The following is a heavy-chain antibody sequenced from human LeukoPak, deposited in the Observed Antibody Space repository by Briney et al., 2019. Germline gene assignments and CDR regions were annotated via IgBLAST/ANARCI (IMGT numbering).Heavy chain of an antibody. V-gene: IGHV3-23*01. J-gene: IGHJ4*02. CDR3: ARGSGSFDY. CDR1: GFTFSSYA. D-gene: IGHD3-10*01. CDR2: IGAGGTFT. Sequence: GGSLRLSCTASGFTFSSYAMNWVRQAPGKGLERVSGIGAGGTFTYYADSVKGRFTFSRDNSKNTLYLQMNSLRAEDTAVYYCARGSGSFDYWGQGTLVTVSS.